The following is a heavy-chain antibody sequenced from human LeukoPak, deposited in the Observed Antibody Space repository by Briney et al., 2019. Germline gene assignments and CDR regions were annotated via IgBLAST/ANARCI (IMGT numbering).Heavy chain of an antibody. CDR2: IWYDGSNK. CDR1: GFTFSTYG. CDR3: AREKQKYSSGWYCLDY. J-gene: IGHJ4*02. D-gene: IGHD6-19*01. Sequence: GGSLRLSCAASGFTFSTYGLHWARQAPGKGLEWVALIWYDGSNKYYADSVKGRFTISRDNSKNTLYLQMNSLRAEDTAVYYCAREKQKYSSGWYCLDYWGQGTLVTVSS. V-gene: IGHV3-33*01.